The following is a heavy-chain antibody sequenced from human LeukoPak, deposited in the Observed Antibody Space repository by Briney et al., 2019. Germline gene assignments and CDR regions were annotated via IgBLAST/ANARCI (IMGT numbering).Heavy chain of an antibody. CDR3: ARLDYYDSSGYWAFDC. CDR2: INPNSGGT. Sequence: GASVKVSCKASGYTFTGYYMHWVRQAPGQGLEWMGWINPNSGGTNYAQKFQGRVTMTRDTSISTAYMELSRLRSDDTAVYYCARLDYYDSSGYWAFDCWGQGTLVTVSS. CDR1: GYTFTGYY. D-gene: IGHD3-22*01. V-gene: IGHV1-2*02. J-gene: IGHJ4*02.